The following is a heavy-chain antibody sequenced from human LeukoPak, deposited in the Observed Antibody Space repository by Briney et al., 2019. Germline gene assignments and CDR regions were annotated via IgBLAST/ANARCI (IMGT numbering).Heavy chain of an antibody. CDR3: AKDNRVFGELLEYYFDY. Sequence: GGSLRLSCAASGFTFDDYAMHWVPQAPGKGLEWVSGISWNSGSIGYADSVKGRFTISRDNAKNSLYLQMNSLRAEDTALYYCAKDNRVFGELLEYYFDYWGQGTLVTVSS. CDR1: GFTFDDYA. CDR2: ISWNSGSI. J-gene: IGHJ4*02. D-gene: IGHD3-10*02. V-gene: IGHV3-9*01.